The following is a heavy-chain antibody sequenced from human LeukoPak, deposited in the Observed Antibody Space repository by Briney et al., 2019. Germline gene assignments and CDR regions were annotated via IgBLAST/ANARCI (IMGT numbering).Heavy chain of an antibody. J-gene: IGHJ3*02. CDR3: ARGGSGYRLGAFDI. CDR2: IGTTGDP. Sequence: GGSLRLSCAASGFTFSTYDMHWVRQATGKGLEWVSGIGTTGDPYYPGSVEGRFTISRENAKSSLCLQMNGLRAGDTAVYYCARGGSGYRLGAFDIWGQGTMVTVSS. D-gene: IGHD3-22*01. V-gene: IGHV3-13*05. CDR1: GFTFSTYD.